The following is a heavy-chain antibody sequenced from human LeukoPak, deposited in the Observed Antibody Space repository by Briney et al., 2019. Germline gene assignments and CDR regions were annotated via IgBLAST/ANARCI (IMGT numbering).Heavy chain of an antibody. CDR2: IYYSGST. D-gene: IGHD5-18*01. V-gene: IGHV4-59*01. CDR1: GGSISSYY. J-gene: IGHJ2*01. CDR3: ARGFRGYSYGYPYFDL. Sequence: SETLSLTCTVSGGSISSYYWSWIRQPPGKGLEWIGYIYYSGSTNYNPSLKSRVTISVDTSKNQFYLKLSSVTAADTAVYYCARGFRGYSYGYPYFDLWGRGTLVTVSS.